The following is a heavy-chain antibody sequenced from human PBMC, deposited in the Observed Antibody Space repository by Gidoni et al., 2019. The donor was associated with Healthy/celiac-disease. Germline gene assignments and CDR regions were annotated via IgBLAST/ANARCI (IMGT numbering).Heavy chain of an antibody. CDR3: ARGLGIAEYFDY. CDR1: GGSFSGYY. J-gene: IGHJ4*02. D-gene: IGHD6-13*01. V-gene: IGHV4-34*01. Sequence: QVQLQQWGAGLLKPSETLSLTCAVYGGSFSGYYWSWIRQPPGKGLEWIGEINHSGSTNYNPSLKSRVTISVDTSKNQFSLKLSSVTAADTAVYYCARGLGIAEYFDYWGQGTLVTVSS. CDR2: INHSGST.